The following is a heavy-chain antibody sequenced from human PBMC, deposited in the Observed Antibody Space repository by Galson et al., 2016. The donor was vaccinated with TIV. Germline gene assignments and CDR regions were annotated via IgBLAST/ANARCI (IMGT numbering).Heavy chain of an antibody. V-gene: IGHV4-38-2*02. CDR1: NGSINGHY. CDR2: VYHTGNT. Sequence: TLSLTCTVSNGSINGHYWGWIRQPPGKGLEWIGSVYHTGNTYYNPSLKSRVAGSIATSRNQFSLKLSSVTAPDTAVYFCARVYSDYPGGAFDIWGQGTMVTVSS. J-gene: IGHJ3*02. CDR3: ARVYSDYPGGAFDI. D-gene: IGHD4-11*01.